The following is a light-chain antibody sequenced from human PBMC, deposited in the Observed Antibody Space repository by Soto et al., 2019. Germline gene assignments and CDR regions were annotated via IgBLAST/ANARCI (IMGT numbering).Light chain of an antibody. Sequence: DIQMTQSPSSLSASVGDRVTITCQASQDINNYLNWYQQKPGKAPKLLIYDASNLKTGVPSRFSGSGSGTDFTFTISSLQPEDIATYYCQQFDNLPPYTFGQGTKLEIK. J-gene: IGKJ2*01. CDR1: QDINNY. CDR2: DAS. V-gene: IGKV1-33*01. CDR3: QQFDNLPPYT.